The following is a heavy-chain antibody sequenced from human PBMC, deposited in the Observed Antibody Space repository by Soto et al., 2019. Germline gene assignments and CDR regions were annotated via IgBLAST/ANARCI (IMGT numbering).Heavy chain of an antibody. CDR1: GFTFSNAW. D-gene: IGHD6-6*01. CDR3: MGSSGGLGYYYYYYMDV. Sequence: GGSLRLSCAASGFTFSNAWMSWVRQAPGKGLEWVGRIKSKTDGGTTDYAAPVKGRFTISRDDSKNTLYLQMNSLKTEDTAVYYCMGSSGGLGYYYYYYMDVWGKGTTVTVSS. CDR2: IKSKTDGGTT. V-gene: IGHV3-15*01. J-gene: IGHJ6*03.